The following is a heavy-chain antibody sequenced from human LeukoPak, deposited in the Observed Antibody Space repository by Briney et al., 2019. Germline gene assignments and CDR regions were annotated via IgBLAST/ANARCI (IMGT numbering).Heavy chain of an antibody. V-gene: IGHV1-2*02. Sequence: ASVKVSCTASGYTFTCYYMHWVRQAAGQGLEWMGWINPNSGGTNYAQKFQGRVTMIRDTSISTAYMELRRLRSDDTAVYYCARGLGDFWSGYFPFDYWGQGTLVTVSS. CDR1: GYTFTCYY. J-gene: IGHJ4*02. D-gene: IGHD3-3*01. CDR2: INPNSGGT. CDR3: ARGLGDFWSGYFPFDY.